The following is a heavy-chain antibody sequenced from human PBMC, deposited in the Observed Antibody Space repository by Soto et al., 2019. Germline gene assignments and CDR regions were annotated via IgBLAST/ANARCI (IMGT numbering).Heavy chain of an antibody. J-gene: IGHJ6*02. D-gene: IGHD6-13*01. V-gene: IGHV1-18*01. Sequence: QVQLVQSGAEVKKPGASVKVSCKASGYTFTSYGISWVRQAPGQGLEWMGWISAYNGNTNYAQKLQGRVTMTTDTSTSTADMELRSLRSDDTAVYYCARGVAAGTEDYYGMDVWGQGTTVTVSS. CDR2: ISAYNGNT. CDR1: GYTFTSYG. CDR3: ARGVAAGTEDYYGMDV.